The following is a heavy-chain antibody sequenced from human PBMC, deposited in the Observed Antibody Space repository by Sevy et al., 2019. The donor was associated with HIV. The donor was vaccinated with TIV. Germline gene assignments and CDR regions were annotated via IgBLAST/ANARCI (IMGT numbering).Heavy chain of an antibody. J-gene: IGHJ4*02. CDR3: ARVVFGCWYYFDY. CDR1: GFTFSDYY. Sequence: GGSLRLSCAASGFTFSDYYMSWIRQAPGKGLEWVSYISSSSSSTNYADSVKGRFTISRDNAKNSLYLQKNSLRAEDTAVYYCARVVFGCWYYFDYWGQGTLVTVSS. V-gene: IGHV3-11*06. D-gene: IGHD6-13*01. CDR2: ISSSSSST.